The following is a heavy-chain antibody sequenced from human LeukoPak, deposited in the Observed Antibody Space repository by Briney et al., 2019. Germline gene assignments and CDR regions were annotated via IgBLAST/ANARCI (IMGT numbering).Heavy chain of an antibody. Sequence: GGALKLSCAASGFTFSGSAMHWVRQASGKGLEWVGRIRSKANSYATAYAASVKGRFTISRDDSKNTAYLQMNSLKTEDTAVYYCAVAGGCSSTSCSIWLRFDPWGQGTLVTVSS. J-gene: IGHJ5*02. D-gene: IGHD2-2*01. V-gene: IGHV3-73*01. CDR2: IRSKANSYAT. CDR3: AVAGGCSSTSCSIWLRFDP. CDR1: GFTFSGSA.